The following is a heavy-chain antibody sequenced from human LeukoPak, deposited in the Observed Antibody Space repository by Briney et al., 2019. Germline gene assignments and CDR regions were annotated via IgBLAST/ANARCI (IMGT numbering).Heavy chain of an antibody. CDR1: GDSISSGDYY. Sequence: SETLSLTCTVSGDSISSGDYYWSWIRQPAGKGLEWIGRSSSSGSTNYNPSLKSRVTISVDTSKNQFSLKLSSVTAADTAVYFCASGPYSYDSSGAFDIWGQGTMVTVSS. CDR3: ASGPYSYDSSGAFDI. J-gene: IGHJ3*02. CDR2: SSSSGST. V-gene: IGHV4-61*02. D-gene: IGHD3-22*01.